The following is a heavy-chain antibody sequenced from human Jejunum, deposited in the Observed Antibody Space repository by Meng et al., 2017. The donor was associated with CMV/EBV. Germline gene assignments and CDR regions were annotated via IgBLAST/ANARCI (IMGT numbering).Heavy chain of an antibody. D-gene: IGHD3-22*01. CDR3: ARAPYNYFDSSGDPPDY. V-gene: IGHV4-39*07. CDR2: IYYSGST. CDR1: SGSY. Sequence: SGSYWGWIRQPPGKGLEWIGNIYYSGSTYYNPSLKSRVVISVDTSRNQFSLKLSSVTAADTAVYYCARAPYNYFDSSGDPPDYWGQGTLVTVSS. J-gene: IGHJ4*02.